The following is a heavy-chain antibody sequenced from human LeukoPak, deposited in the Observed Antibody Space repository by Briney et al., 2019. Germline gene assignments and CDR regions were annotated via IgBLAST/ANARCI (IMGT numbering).Heavy chain of an antibody. V-gene: IGHV3-9*01. J-gene: IGHJ5*02. CDR1: GFTFDDYA. CDR2: ISWNSGSI. D-gene: IGHD1-1*01. Sequence: GGSLRLSCAASGFTFDDYAMHWVRQAPGKGLEWVSGISWNSGSIGYADSVKGRFTISRDNAKNSLYLQMNSLRAEDTAVYYCAKGELPPLFDPWGQGTLVTVSS. CDR3: AKGELPPLFDP.